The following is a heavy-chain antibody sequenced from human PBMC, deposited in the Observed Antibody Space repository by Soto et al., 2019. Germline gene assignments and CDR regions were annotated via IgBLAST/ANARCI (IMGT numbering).Heavy chain of an antibody. V-gene: IGHV5-51*01. CDR3: ARHQGLGGYDFWSGYVNYYYYYGMDV. CDR2: IYPGDSDT. Sequence: GESLKISCKGSGYSFTSYWIGWVRQMPGKGLEWMGIIYPGDSDTRYSPSFQGQVTISADKSISTANLQWSSLKASDTAMYYCARHQGLGGYDFWSGYVNYYYYYGMDVWGQGTTVTVSS. D-gene: IGHD3-3*01. CDR1: GYSFTSYW. J-gene: IGHJ6*02.